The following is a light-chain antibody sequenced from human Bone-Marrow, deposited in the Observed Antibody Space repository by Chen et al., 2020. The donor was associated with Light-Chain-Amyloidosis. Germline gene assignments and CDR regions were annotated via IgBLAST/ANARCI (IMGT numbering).Light chain of an antibody. V-gene: IGLV2-23*02. CDR1: SSDVGNYNL. CDR3: SSYAGSTIFFV. J-gene: IGLJ1*01. CDR2: EVN. Sequence: QSALTQPASVSGSPGQSITISCTWTSSDVGNYNLVSWYQHHPGKAPTLMISEVNNRPSGVSNRFSGSKSGNTASLTISGLQAEDEADYYCSSYAGSTIFFVFGTGTKVTVL.